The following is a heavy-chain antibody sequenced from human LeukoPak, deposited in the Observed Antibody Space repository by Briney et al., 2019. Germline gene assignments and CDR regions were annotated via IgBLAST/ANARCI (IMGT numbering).Heavy chain of an antibody. CDR1: GFIVSSNY. CDR3: ESEVVGYCTEGVCYRTWGGRVFDI. CDR2: IYSGGST. Sequence: GGSLRLSCAASGFIVSSNYMSWVRQAPGKGLVWVSVIYSGGSTYYADSVKGRFTISRDNSKNTLYLQMNSLRAEDTAVYYCESEVVGYCTEGVCYRTWGGRVFDIWEQGPMVTVSS. D-gene: IGHD2-8*01. V-gene: IGHV3-53*01. J-gene: IGHJ3*02.